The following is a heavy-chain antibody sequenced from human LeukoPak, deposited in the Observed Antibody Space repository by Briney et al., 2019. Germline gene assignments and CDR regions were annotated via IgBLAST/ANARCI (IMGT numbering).Heavy chain of an antibody. CDR3: ATGGYQLLRFDY. CDR2: VDPEDGET. J-gene: IGHJ4*02. V-gene: IGHV1-69-2*01. Sequence: ASVKVSCKVSGYTFTDYYMHWVQQAPGKGLEWMGLVDPEDGETIYAEKFQGRVTITADTSTDTAHMELSSLRSEDTAVYYCATGGYQLLRFDYWGQGTLVTVSS. CDR1: GYTFTDYY. D-gene: IGHD2-2*01.